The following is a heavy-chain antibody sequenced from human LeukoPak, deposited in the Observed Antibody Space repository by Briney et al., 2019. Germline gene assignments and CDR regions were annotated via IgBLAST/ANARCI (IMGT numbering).Heavy chain of an antibody. J-gene: IGHJ4*02. V-gene: IGHV3-21*04. D-gene: IGHD3-10*01. Sequence: GGSLRLSCAASGFTFSSYSMNWVRQAPGKGLEWVSSISSSSSYIYYADSVKGRFTISRDNSKNTLYLQMNSLRAEDTALYYCAKDRDYYLVGFFDYWGQGTLVTVSS. CDR1: GFTFSSYS. CDR3: AKDRDYYLVGFFDY. CDR2: ISSSSSYI.